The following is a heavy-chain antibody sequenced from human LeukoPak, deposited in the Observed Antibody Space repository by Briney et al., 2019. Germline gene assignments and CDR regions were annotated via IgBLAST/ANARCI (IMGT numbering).Heavy chain of an antibody. CDR1: GLAFSAYK. J-gene: IGHJ4*02. V-gene: IGHV3-74*01. CDR3: VVGGSPGY. Sequence: GGSPRLSCAASGLAFSAYKMHWVRQAPRKGLVWFSRISTDGYTTDYADFVQGRFTASRDNTKNTWSLEMNSLRAEDTAVYYCVVGGSPGYWGQGTLVTVSS. D-gene: IGHD2-15*01. CDR2: ISTDGYTT.